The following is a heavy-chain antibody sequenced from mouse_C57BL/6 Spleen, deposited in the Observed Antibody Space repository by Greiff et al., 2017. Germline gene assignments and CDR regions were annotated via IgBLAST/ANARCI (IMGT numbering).Heavy chain of an antibody. D-gene: IGHD3-2*02. V-gene: IGHV1-59*01. CDR2: IDPSDSYT. CDR1: GYTFTSYW. Sequence: QVQLQQPGAELVRPGTSVKLSCKASGYTFTSYWIHWVKQRPGQGLEWIGVIDPSDSYTNYNQKFKGKATLTVDTSSSTAYMQLSSLTSEDSAVYYCARSGSSGYVFAYWGQGTLVTVSA. J-gene: IGHJ3*01. CDR3: ARSGSSGYVFAY.